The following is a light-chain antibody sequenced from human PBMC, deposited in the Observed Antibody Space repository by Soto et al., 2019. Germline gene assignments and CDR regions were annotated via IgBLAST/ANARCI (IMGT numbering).Light chain of an antibody. CDR3: QQLSRYPLT. J-gene: IGKJ4*01. CDR2: SAS. Sequence: DIQLTQSPSFLSASVGDTVTITCRASQALSNYLAWYQQKPGKAPDLLIYSASTLRSGVPSRFSGSGSETEFTLTLRALQPEDFATYFCQQLSRYPLTFGGGTKVEI. CDR1: QALSNY. V-gene: IGKV1-9*01.